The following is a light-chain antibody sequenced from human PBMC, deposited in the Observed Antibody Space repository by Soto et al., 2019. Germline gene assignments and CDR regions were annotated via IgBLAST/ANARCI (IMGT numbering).Light chain of an antibody. CDR2: EVS. J-gene: IGKJ1*01. CDR1: QSLIHSDGNTY. CDR3: MHGTHWPWT. V-gene: IGKV2-30*02. Sequence: DVVMTQSPLSLPVTLGQPASISCRSSQSLIHSDGNTYLSWFQQRPGQSPRRLIYEVSDRDSGVPERFTGSGSGTDFTLKISRVEGEDVGVYYCMHGTHWPWTFGQGTEVEIK.